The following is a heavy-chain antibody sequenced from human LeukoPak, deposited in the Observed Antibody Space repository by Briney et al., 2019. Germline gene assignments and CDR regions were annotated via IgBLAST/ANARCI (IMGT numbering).Heavy chain of an antibody. Sequence: NSSETLSLTCTVSGGSISSYYWSWIRQPPGKGLEWIGYIYYSGSTNYNPSLKSRVTISVDTSKNQFSLKLSSVTAADTAVYYCAREIGSVFLDPWGQGTLVTVSS. CDR2: IYYSGST. J-gene: IGHJ5*02. V-gene: IGHV4-59*01. CDR3: AREIGSVFLDP. D-gene: IGHD2-21*01. CDR1: GGSISSYY.